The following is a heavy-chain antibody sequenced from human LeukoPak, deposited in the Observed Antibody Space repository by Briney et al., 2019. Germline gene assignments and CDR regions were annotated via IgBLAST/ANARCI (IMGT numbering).Heavy chain of an antibody. V-gene: IGHV3-23*01. J-gene: IGHJ4*02. CDR3: ANGYNYGLDY. CDR2: ISTSGGST. D-gene: IGHD5-18*01. Sequence: GGSQRLSCAASGFTFSSSAMSWVRQAPGKGLKWVSGISTSGGSTYYSDSVKGRFTISRDNSKNTLYLQMNSLRAEDTAVYYCANGYNYGLDYWGQGTLVTVSS. CDR1: GFTFSSSA.